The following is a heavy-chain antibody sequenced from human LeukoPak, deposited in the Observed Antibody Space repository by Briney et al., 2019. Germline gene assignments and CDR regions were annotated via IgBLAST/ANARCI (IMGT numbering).Heavy chain of an antibody. CDR1: GFTFSTYS. V-gene: IGHV3-21*01. CDR2: ISTSSSYI. D-gene: IGHD2-15*01. CDR3: ARCSGGSYYHSDDY. Sequence: GGSLRLSCAASGFTFSTYSMNWVRQAPGKGLKWVSSISTSSSYIFYADSVNGRFTISRDHAKNSLYLQMNSLRAEDTAVYYCARCSGGSYYHSDDYWGQGTLVTVSS. J-gene: IGHJ4*02.